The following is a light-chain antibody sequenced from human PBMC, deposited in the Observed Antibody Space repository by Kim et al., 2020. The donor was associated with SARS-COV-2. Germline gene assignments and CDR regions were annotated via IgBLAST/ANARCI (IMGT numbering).Light chain of an antibody. J-gene: IGKJ1*01. Sequence: GERAAPSCRASQSISSSYLAGYQQKPGQAPRLLIYGASSRATGIPDRFSGSGSGTDFTLTISGLEPEDVAVYYCQQFGSSPWTFGQGTKVDIK. V-gene: IGKV3-20*01. CDR2: GAS. CDR1: QSISSSY. CDR3: QQFGSSPWT.